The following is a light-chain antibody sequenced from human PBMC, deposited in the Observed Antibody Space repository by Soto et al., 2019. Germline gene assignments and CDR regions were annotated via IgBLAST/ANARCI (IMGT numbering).Light chain of an antibody. CDR3: QQYNSYLVT. J-gene: IGKJ4*01. V-gene: IGKV1-5*01. Sequence: DIQMTQSPSTLSASVGDRVTITCRASQSISGWLAWYQQKPGKAPRLLIYDASSLESGVPSRFSGSGSATEFTLTISSLQPDDFATYYCQQYNSYLVTFGEGTKVEIK. CDR1: QSISGW. CDR2: DAS.